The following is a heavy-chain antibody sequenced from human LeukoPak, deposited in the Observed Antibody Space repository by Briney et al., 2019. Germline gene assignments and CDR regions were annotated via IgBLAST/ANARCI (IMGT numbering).Heavy chain of an antibody. CDR3: AKRGNPAVGHHYLDV. J-gene: IGHJ6*03. V-gene: IGHV3-23*01. CDR2: ISLSGGGT. D-gene: IGHD2-2*01. Sequence: GGSPRLSCAASGFTFSYYDMSWVRQAPGKGLEWVASISLSGGGTFYADSVKGRFTISRDNSKNTLYLQMNSLSAEDTAVYYCAKRGNPAVGHHYLDVWGKGTTVSVSS. CDR1: GFTFSYYD.